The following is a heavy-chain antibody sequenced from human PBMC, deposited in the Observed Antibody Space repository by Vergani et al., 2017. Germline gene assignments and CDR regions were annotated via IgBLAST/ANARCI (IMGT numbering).Heavy chain of an antibody. V-gene: IGHV3-74*01. D-gene: IGHD5-24*01. CDR2: INSDGSST. J-gene: IGHJ4*02. CDR1: GFTFSSYS. CDR3: AREGWLQSNLNIDY. Sequence: EVQLVESGGGLVKPGGSLRLSCAASGFTFSSYSMNWVRQAPGKGLVWVSRINSDGSSTSYADSVKGRFTISRDNAKNTLYLQMNSLRAEDTAVYYCAREGWLQSNLNIDYWGQGTLVTVSS.